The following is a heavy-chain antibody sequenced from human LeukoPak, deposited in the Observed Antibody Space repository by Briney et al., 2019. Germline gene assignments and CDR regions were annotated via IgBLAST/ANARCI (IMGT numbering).Heavy chain of an antibody. CDR2: INHSGST. V-gene: IGHV4-34*01. CDR1: GGSFSGYY. D-gene: IGHD2-15*01. CDR3: ASGVKNIGYCSGGSCYSERVDWFDP. J-gene: IGHJ5*02. Sequence: SETLSLTCAVYGGSFSGYYWSWIRQPPGKGLEWIGEINHSGSTNYNPSLKSRVTISVDTSKNQFSLKLSSVTAADTAVYYCASGVKNIGYCSGGSCYSERVDWFDPWGQGTLVTVSS.